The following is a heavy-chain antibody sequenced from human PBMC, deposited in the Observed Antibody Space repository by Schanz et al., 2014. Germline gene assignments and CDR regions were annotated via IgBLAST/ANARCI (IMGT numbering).Heavy chain of an antibody. V-gene: IGHV3-74*02. CDR2: IKSDGSST. CDR1: GFTFGDYA. Sequence: EVQLLESGGGLVQPGGSLRLSCAASGFTFGDYAMTWVRQAPGKGLEWVSRIKSDGSSTSYADSVKGRFTISRDNAKNSLYLQMNSLRAEDTAVYYCARIGGSVFDYWAQGTLVTVSS. CDR3: ARIGGSVFDY. D-gene: IGHD3-10*01. J-gene: IGHJ4*02.